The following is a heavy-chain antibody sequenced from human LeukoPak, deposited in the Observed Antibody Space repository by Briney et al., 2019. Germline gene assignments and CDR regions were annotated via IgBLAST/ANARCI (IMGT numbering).Heavy chain of an antibody. J-gene: IGHJ4*02. CDR3: ASYNSGGYDVSDY. CDR2: IYYSGST. Sequence: SETLSLTCTVSGGSISSSSYYWGWIRQTPGTRLEWIGSIYYSGSTYYNPSLEGRVTISADTSRNKFSLNLRSVTAADTAVYYCASYNSGGYDVSDYWGQGTLVTVSS. D-gene: IGHD6-19*01. V-gene: IGHV4-39*01. CDR1: GGSISSSSYY.